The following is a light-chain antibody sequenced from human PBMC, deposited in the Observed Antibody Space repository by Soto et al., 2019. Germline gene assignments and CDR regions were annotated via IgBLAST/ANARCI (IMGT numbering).Light chain of an antibody. V-gene: IGKV3-15*01. CDR2: GAS. Sequence: EIVMTQSRATLSVSPGERATLSCRASQSVSSNLAWYQQKPGQAPRLLIYGASTRATGIPARFSGSGSGTEFTLTISSLQSEDFAIYYCQQCNNWPTYTFGQGTKLEIK. J-gene: IGKJ2*01. CDR3: QQCNNWPTYT. CDR1: QSVSSN.